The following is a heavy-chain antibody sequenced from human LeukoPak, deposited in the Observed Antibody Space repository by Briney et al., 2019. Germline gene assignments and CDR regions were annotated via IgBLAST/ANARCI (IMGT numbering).Heavy chain of an antibody. CDR2: IYYSGST. Sequence: PSETLSLTCTVSGGSISSYYWSWIRQPPGKGLEWIGYIYYSGSTNYNPSLKSRVTISVDTSENQFSLKLSSVTAADTAVYYCARHVVGLALDGYNPPIDYWGQGTLVTVSS. CDR1: GGSISSYY. CDR3: ARHVVGLALDGYNPPIDY. V-gene: IGHV4-59*08. J-gene: IGHJ4*02. D-gene: IGHD5-24*01.